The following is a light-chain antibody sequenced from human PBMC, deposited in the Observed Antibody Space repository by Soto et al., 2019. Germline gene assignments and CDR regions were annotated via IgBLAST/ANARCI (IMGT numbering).Light chain of an antibody. Sequence: EIVLTQSPGTLSLSPGERATLSCRASQSVSRTYLAWYQQTPGQAPRLLIYGASNRATGVPDRFSGSGSGTDFTLTIRGLEPEDFAVYYCQQYDRSPFTFGQGTRLEIK. J-gene: IGKJ5*01. V-gene: IGKV3-20*01. CDR3: QQYDRSPFT. CDR2: GAS. CDR1: QSVSRTY.